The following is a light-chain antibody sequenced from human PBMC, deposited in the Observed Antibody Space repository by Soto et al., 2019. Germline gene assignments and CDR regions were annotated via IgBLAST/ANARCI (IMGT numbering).Light chain of an antibody. Sequence: DIQLTQSPSFLSASVGDRVTITCRASQDIINYLAWYQQKPGKAPQLLIYAASTLQSGVPSRFSGSGSGIEFVLTISSLQPEDFATYYCQQFNTYPELTFGGGTKVEI. CDR2: AAS. CDR1: QDIINY. V-gene: IGKV1-9*01. J-gene: IGKJ4*01. CDR3: QQFNTYPELT.